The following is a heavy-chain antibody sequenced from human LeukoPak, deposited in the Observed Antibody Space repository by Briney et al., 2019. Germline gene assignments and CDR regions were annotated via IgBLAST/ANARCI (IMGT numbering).Heavy chain of an antibody. CDR1: GFTFSSYG. J-gene: IGHJ4*02. CDR2: ISYDGSNK. D-gene: IGHD5-18*01. CDR3: AKDGGTDWYSYGRLDY. Sequence: GGSLRLSCAASGFTFSSYGMHWVRQAPGKGLEWVAGISYDGSNKYYADSVKGRFTISRDNSKNTLYLQMNSLSAEDTAVYYCAKDGGTDWYSYGRLDYWGQGTLVTVSS. V-gene: IGHV3-30*18.